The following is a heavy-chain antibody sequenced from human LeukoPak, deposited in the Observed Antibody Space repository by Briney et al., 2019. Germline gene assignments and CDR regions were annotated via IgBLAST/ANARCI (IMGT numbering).Heavy chain of an antibody. CDR3: ARPYCSSTSCYFMAFDI. D-gene: IGHD2-2*01. J-gene: IGHJ3*02. Sequence: LGESLKISCKGSGYSFTSYWIGWVRQMPGKGLEWMGIIYPGDSDTRYSPSFQGQVTISADKSISTAYLQWSSLKASDTAMYYCARPYCSSTSCYFMAFDIWAKGQWSPSPQ. CDR1: GYSFTSYW. V-gene: IGHV5-51*01. CDR2: IYPGDSDT.